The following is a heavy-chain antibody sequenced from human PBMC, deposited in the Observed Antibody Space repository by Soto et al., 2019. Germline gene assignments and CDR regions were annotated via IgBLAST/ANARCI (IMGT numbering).Heavy chain of an antibody. CDR1: GGSISSYY. CDR3: ARRWGRTFDY. Sequence: SEALSLTCTVSGGSISSYYWSWIRQPPGKGLEWIGYIYYSGSTNYNPSLKSRVTISVDTSKNQFSLKLSSVTAADTAVYYCARRWGRTFDYWGQGTLVTVSS. V-gene: IGHV4-59*08. D-gene: IGHD7-27*01. J-gene: IGHJ4*02. CDR2: IYYSGST.